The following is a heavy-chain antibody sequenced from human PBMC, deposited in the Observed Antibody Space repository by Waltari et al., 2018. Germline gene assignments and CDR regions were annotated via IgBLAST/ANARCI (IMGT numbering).Heavy chain of an antibody. Sequence: EVQLVESGGGLVQSGGSLRLSCAASGFSISSYWMHWVRQAPGKGLEWVSAISGSGGSTYYADSVKGRFTISRDNSKNTLYLQMNSLRAEDTAVYYCASGRAYPRYWGQGTLVTVSS. J-gene: IGHJ4*02. CDR1: GFSISSYW. V-gene: IGHV3-23*04. D-gene: IGHD5-12*01. CDR3: ASGRAYPRY. CDR2: ISGSGGST.